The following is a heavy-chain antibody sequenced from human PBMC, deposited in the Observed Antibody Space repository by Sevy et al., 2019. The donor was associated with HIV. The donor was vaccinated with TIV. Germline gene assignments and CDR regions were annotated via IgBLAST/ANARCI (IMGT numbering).Heavy chain of an antibody. Sequence: GGSLRLSCAASRFTFKTYWMSWVRQAPGKGLEWVGNIKEDGSAKYYADSVRGRFTISRDNAKNSLYLQRSSLRVEDTALYYCARDSPGYGGYSYWGQGTLVTVSS. D-gene: IGHD1-26*01. CDR3: ARDSPGYGGYSY. CDR2: IKEDGSAK. J-gene: IGHJ4*01. V-gene: IGHV3-7*01. CDR1: RFTFKTYW.